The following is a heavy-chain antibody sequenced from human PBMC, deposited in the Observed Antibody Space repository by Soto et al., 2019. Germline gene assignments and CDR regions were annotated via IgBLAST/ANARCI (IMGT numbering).Heavy chain of an antibody. CDR3: ARGWAVWSGYYGYYFDY. Sequence: SETLSLTCTVSGGSISSYYWSWIRQPPGKGLEWIGYIYYSGSTNYNPSLKSRVTISVDTSKNQFSLKLSSVTAADTAVYYCARGWAVWSGYYGYYFDYWGQGTLVTVSS. J-gene: IGHJ4*02. CDR2: IYYSGST. V-gene: IGHV4-59*12. CDR1: GGSISSYY. D-gene: IGHD3-3*01.